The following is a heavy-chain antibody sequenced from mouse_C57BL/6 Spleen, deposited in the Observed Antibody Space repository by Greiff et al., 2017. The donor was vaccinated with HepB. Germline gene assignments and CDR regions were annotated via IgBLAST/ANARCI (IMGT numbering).Heavy chain of an antibody. CDR1: GYAFTNYL. Sequence: VQLQQSGAELVRPGTSVKVSCKASGYAFTNYLIEWVKQRPGQGLEWIGVINPGSGGTNYNEKFKGKATLTADKSSSTAYMQLSSLTSEDCAVYFGERGGGNRGFAYWGQGTLVTVSA. J-gene: IGHJ3*01. D-gene: IGHD2-1*01. V-gene: IGHV1-54*01. CDR3: ERGGGNRGFAY. CDR2: INPGSGGT.